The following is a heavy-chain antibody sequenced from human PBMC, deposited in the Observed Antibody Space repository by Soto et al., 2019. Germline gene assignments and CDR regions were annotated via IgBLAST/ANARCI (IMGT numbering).Heavy chain of an antibody. V-gene: IGHV3-21*02. D-gene: IGHD5-12*01. J-gene: IGHJ5*02. CDR2: ISSDGGYI. Sequence: EVQLVESGGGLVKPGGSLRLSCAVSGFSFIDYTMAWVRQTPGNGLEWVSSISSDGGYITYADSFKGRFTISRDDAKESVFLRLDSLRLEDTALYYCAGDLGGYDRFAPWGQGTLVTVSS. CDR1: GFSFIDYT. CDR3: AGDLGGYDRFAP.